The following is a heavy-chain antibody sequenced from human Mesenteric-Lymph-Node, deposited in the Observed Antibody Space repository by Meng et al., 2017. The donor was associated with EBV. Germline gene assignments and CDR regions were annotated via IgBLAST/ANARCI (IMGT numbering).Heavy chain of an antibody. Sequence: QVQLVQSGAEVKEPGSSVKVSCKASGGTFSSYTFNWVRQAPGQGLEWVGVIIPVFNRIYYAQKLQGRVTITADKSTNTVYVELSGLRSEDTALYYCARDWVLWGQGPLVTVYS. J-gene: IGHJ4*02. V-gene: IGHV1-69*06. CDR1: GGTFSSYT. CDR3: ARDWVL. CDR2: IIPVFNRI. D-gene: IGHD4/OR15-4a*01.